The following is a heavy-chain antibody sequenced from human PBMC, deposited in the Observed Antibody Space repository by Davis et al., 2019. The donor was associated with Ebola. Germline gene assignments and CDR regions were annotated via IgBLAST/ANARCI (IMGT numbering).Heavy chain of an antibody. J-gene: IGHJ3*02. CDR2: ISYDGSNK. Sequence: PGGSLRLSCAASGFTFSSYAMHWVRQAPGKGLEWVAVISYDGSNKYYADSVKGRFTISRDNSKNSLYLQMNSLRAEDTAVYYCARVGGRYGDFDAFDIWGQGTMVTVSS. V-gene: IGHV3-30-3*01. CDR1: GFTFSSYA. D-gene: IGHD4-17*01. CDR3: ARVGGRYGDFDAFDI.